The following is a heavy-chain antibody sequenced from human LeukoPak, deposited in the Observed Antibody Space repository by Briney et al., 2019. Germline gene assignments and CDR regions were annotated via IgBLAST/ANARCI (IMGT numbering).Heavy chain of an antibody. J-gene: IGHJ4*02. V-gene: IGHV3-30-3*01. D-gene: IGHD6-13*01. CDR1: GFTFSRYA. Sequence: GGSLRLSCAASGFTFSRYALHWVRQAPGKGLEWVAAISYDGSNKYYADSVKGRFTISRDNSKNTLYLQLNSLRAEDTAIYYCAKDSWGMLYWGQGTLVTVSS. CDR3: AKDSWGMLY. CDR2: ISYDGSNK.